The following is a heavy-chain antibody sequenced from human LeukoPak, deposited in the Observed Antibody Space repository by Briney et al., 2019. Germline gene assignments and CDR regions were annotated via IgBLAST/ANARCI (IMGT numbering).Heavy chain of an antibody. J-gene: IGHJ6*02. Sequence: PGGSLRLSCVVSGFRFDDYGMHWVRQAPGKGLEWVSGISWSGTTTGYADSVKGRFTVSRDSAKNSLYLQMDNLRVEDTALYYCAKDESTGGFAPGYFYGMGVWGQGTTVTVSS. V-gene: IGHV3-9*01. D-gene: IGHD3-16*01. CDR2: ISWSGTTT. CDR3: AKDESTGGFAPGYFYGMGV. CDR1: GFRFDDYG.